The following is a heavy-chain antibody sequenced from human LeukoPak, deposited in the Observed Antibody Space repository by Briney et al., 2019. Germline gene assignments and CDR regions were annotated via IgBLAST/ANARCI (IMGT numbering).Heavy chain of an antibody. V-gene: IGHV3-33*01. CDR2: IWHDGGRK. CDR1: GFTFSTHG. J-gene: IGHJ4*02. D-gene: IGHD5-12*01. Sequence: GGSLRLSCVVSGFTFSTHGFHWVRQAPGKGLEWVSVIWHDGGRKEYADSVRGRFAISRDNSNLYLQMNSLRAEDTAIYYCARDIGNSGFNLDYWGQGTPVTVSS. CDR3: ARDIGNSGFNLDY.